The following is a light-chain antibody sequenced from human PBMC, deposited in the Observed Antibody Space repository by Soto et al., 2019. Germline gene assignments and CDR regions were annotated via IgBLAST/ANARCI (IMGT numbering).Light chain of an antibody. J-gene: IGKJ3*01. CDR3: QESYSNSFI. CDR2: AAS. Sequence: DIQMTQSPSSLSASVGDRVTITCRASQSISSYLYWYQQKPGRAPKFLIYAASNLQSGVPSRFSGSGSGTEFTLTINNLQLEDFATYFCQESYSNSFIFGPGTTVDVK. CDR1: QSISSY. V-gene: IGKV1-39*01.